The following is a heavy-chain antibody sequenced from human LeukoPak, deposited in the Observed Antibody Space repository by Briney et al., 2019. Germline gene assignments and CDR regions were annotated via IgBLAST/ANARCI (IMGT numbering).Heavy chain of an antibody. V-gene: IGHV3-30-3*02. CDR2: ISHDERNK. Sequence: GGSLRLSCVASGFNFDNYAMHWVRQPLGKGLEWVAVISHDERNKYYADSMKGRITISRDNSKNTLFLQMNSLRAEDTAVYYCAKSHDSGYDTTDWYFDLWGRGTLVTVSS. D-gene: IGHD5-12*01. CDR1: GFNFDNYA. J-gene: IGHJ2*01. CDR3: AKSHDSGYDTTDWYFDL.